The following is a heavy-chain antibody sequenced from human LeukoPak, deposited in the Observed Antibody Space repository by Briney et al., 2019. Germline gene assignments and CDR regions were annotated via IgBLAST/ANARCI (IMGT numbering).Heavy chain of an antibody. CDR1: GYSFTSYW. Sequence: ASVKVSCKGSGYSFTSYWIGWVRQMPGKGLEWMGIIYPGDSDTRYSPSFQGQVTISADKSISTAYLQWSSLKASDTAMYYCARLCSSTSCAGLDCWGQGTLVTVSS. D-gene: IGHD2-2*01. CDR2: IYPGDSDT. CDR3: ARLCSSTSCAGLDC. V-gene: IGHV5-51*01. J-gene: IGHJ4*02.